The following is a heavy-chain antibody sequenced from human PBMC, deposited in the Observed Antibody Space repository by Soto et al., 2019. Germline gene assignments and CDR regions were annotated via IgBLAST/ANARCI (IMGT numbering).Heavy chain of an antibody. V-gene: IGHV1-69*16. D-gene: IGHD2-21*02. J-gene: IGHJ4*02. CDR3: ARGSVVLTETNSPFAH. CDR2: ILPVLGNT. Sequence: QVQLVQSGPQVKKPGSSVKVSCTASGGTFGRYTISWVRQAPGQGLEWMGGILPVLGNTNVAQRFQDRLTFTSAESTSTAYLELSSLRPEDTAVYYCARGSVVLTETNSPFAHLGQGILVTVSP. CDR1: GGTFGRYT.